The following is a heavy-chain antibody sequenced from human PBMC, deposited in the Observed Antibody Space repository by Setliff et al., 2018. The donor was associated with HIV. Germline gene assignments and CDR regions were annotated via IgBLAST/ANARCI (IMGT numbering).Heavy chain of an antibody. CDR3: ARDGTAAAPTWFDP. CDR2: ISSSSNTI. J-gene: IGHJ6*04. V-gene: IGHV3-48*01. D-gene: IGHD6-13*01. Sequence: GGSLRLSCAASGFTFSSYSMNWVRQAPGKGLEWVSYISSSSNTIYYADSVKGRFTISRDNAKNSLYLQMNSLRAEDTAVYYCARDGTAAAPTWFDPWGKGTTVTVSS. CDR1: GFTFSSYS.